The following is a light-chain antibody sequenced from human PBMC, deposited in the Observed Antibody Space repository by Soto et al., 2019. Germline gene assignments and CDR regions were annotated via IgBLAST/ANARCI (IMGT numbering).Light chain of an antibody. CDR3: QQGHNWPLT. V-gene: IGKV3-15*01. CDR1: QSISSE. J-gene: IGKJ2*01. Sequence: EIVMTQSPATLSVSPGESATLSCRASQSISSELAWYQQKPGQPPRLLIYGASTRATGVPARFTGCGSGSDFTLTISGLQSEDFAVYYCQQGHNWPLTFGQGTRLE. CDR2: GAS.